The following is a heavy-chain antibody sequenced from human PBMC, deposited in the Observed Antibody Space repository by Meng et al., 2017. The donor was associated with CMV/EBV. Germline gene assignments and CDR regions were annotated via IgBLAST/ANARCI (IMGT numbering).Heavy chain of an antibody. V-gene: IGHV4-4*07. CDR3: ARDLMNCNSTSCANWFDP. D-gene: IGHD2-2*01. CDR1: GASTSSCY. CDR2: SYTSGST. J-gene: IGHJ5*02. Sequence: VHPQEPGPGRLKPSGTLSLTCTVPGASTSSCYWGWIRQPAWKGMEWIRRSYTSGSTNYNPSLKSRVTMSVDTSKSQFSLKLSSVTAADTAVYYCARDLMNCNSTSCANWFDPWGQGTLVTVSS.